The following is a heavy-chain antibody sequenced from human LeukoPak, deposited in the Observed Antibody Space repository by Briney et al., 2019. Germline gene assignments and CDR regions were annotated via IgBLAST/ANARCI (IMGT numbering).Heavy chain of an antibody. Sequence: GGSLRLPYAACGFSLSIHFKILVRQAPGKGLEWVSTISGRASNTYYADSVEGRFIISRDNPRNTLYLQINSLRAEDTSVDYCGRWRDNSGTGNYFDSWGQGTPVTVSS. J-gene: IGHJ4*02. CDR3: GRWRDNSGTGNYFDS. CDR2: ISGRASNT. D-gene: IGHD2-8*02. V-gene: IGHV3-23*01. CDR1: GFSLSIHF.